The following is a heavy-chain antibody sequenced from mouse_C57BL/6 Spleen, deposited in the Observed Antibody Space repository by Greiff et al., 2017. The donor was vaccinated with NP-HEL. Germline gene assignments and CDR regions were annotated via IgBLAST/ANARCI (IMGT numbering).Heavy chain of an antibody. CDR3: ARREGTTVVLDY. Sequence: QVQLKESGAELVKPGASVKISCKASGYAFSSYWMNWVKQRPGKGLEWIGQIYPGDGDTNYNGKFKGKATLTADKSSSTAYMQLSSLTSEDSAVYFCARREGTTVVLDYWGQGTTLTVSS. CDR1: GYAFSSYW. J-gene: IGHJ2*01. V-gene: IGHV1-80*01. D-gene: IGHD1-1*01. CDR2: IYPGDGDT.